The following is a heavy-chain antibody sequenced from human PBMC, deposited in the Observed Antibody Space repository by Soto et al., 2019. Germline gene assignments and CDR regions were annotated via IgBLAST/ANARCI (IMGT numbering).Heavy chain of an antibody. V-gene: IGHV4-31*03. CDR2: IYYSGST. D-gene: IGHD2-15*01. CDR3: ARTKRLVVVVDSFYCMDV. CDR1: GGSISSGGYY. Sequence: SETLSLTCTVSGGSISSGGYYWSWIRQHPGKGLEWIGYIYYSGSTYYNPSLKSRVTISVDTSKNQFSLKLSSVTAADTAVYYCARTKRLVVVVDSFYCMDVWGKGTTVTV. J-gene: IGHJ6*03.